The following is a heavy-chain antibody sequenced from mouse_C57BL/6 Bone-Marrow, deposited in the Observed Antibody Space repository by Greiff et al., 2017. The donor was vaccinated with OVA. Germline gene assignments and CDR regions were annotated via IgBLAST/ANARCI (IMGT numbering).Heavy chain of an antibody. CDR3: ARGRYGNYVGFFTY. CDR2: IYPRSGNT. CDR1: GYTFTSYG. Sequence: QVQLQQSGAELARPGASVKLSCKASGYTFTSYGISWVKQRTGQGLEWIGEIYPRSGNTYYNEKFKDKATLTADKSSSTAYMELRSLTSEDSAVYFCARGRYGNYVGFFTYWGQGTLVTVSA. D-gene: IGHD2-10*02. V-gene: IGHV1-81*01. J-gene: IGHJ3*01.